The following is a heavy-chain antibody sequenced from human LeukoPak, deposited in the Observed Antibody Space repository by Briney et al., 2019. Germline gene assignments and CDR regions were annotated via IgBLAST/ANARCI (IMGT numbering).Heavy chain of an antibody. CDR2: IRSKAYGGTT. CDR1: GFTFGDYA. CDR3: AKDSRVRGAATPGY. D-gene: IGHD3-10*01. J-gene: IGHJ4*02. Sequence: GGSLRLSCTASGFTFGDYAMSWVRQAPGKGLEWVGFIRSKAYGGTTEYAASVKGRFTISRDDSKSIAYLQMNSLKTEDTAVYYCAKDSRVRGAATPGYWGQGTLVTVSS. V-gene: IGHV3-49*04.